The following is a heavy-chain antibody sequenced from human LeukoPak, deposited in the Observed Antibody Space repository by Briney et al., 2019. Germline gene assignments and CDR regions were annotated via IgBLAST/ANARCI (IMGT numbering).Heavy chain of an antibody. CDR2: IYYSGTT. J-gene: IGHJ4*02. CDR3: ARYCSSCSHKALDN. Sequence: SESLSLTWTVAGGSISGYYWSWIRQLPGDGLGWNGYIYYSGTTNYNPSLKSRVTISVDASENQFSLRLSSVTAADTAVYYCARYCSSCSHKALDNWGQGTLVTVSS. D-gene: IGHD2-2*01. CDR1: GGSISGYY. V-gene: IGHV4-59*01.